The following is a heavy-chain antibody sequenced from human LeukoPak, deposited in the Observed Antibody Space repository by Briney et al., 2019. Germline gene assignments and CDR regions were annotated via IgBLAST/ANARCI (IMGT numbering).Heavy chain of an antibody. CDR1: GGSFSGYY. Sequence: SETLSLTCAVYGGSFSGYYWSWIRQPPGKGLEWIGEINHSGSTNYNPSLKSRVTISVDTSKNQFSLKLSSVTAADTAAYYCARVVTMVRGVIRYFQHWGQGTLVTVSS. D-gene: IGHD3-10*01. CDR2: INHSGST. CDR3: ARVVTMVRGVIRYFQH. J-gene: IGHJ1*01. V-gene: IGHV4-34*01.